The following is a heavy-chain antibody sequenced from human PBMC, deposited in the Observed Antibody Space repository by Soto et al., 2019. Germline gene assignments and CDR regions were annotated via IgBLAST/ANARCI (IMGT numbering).Heavy chain of an antibody. D-gene: IGHD3-10*01. Sequence: GKGPEWVALISYDGRTKYYADSVEGRFAISRDNSNNTLYLQINSLNTEDTAVYYCAIFRRGFYGSGTSVYILDYWGPGTLVTVSS. CDR2: ISYDGRTK. V-gene: IGHV3-30*09. J-gene: IGHJ4*02. CDR3: AIFRRGFYGSGTSVYILDY.